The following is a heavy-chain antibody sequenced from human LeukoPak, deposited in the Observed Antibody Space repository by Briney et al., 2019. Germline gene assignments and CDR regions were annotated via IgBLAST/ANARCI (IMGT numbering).Heavy chain of an antibody. D-gene: IGHD3-16*02. J-gene: IGHJ4*02. Sequence: GGSLRLSCAASGFTFSRYGMSWVRQAPGKGLEWVSAISGSGGSTYYADYVKGRFTISRDNSKNTLYLQMNSLRAEDTAVYYCAKDSPDGYDYVWGSYRATVGYFDYWGQGTLVTVSS. V-gene: IGHV3-23*01. CDR3: AKDSPDGYDYVWGSYRATVGYFDY. CDR1: GFTFSRYG. CDR2: ISGSGGST.